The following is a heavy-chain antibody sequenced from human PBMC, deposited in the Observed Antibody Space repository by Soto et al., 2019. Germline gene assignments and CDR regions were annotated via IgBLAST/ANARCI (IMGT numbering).Heavy chain of an antibody. CDR3: ARRYCSGGSCYSSFDY. CDR1: GGSFSGYY. Sequence: TSETLSLTCAVYGGSFSGYYWSWIRQPPGEGLEWIGYIYYSGSTNYNPSLKSRVTISVDTSKNQFSLKLSSVTAADTAVYYCARRYCSGGSCYSSFDYWGQGTLVTVSS. V-gene: IGHV4-59*08. J-gene: IGHJ4*02. CDR2: IYYSGST. D-gene: IGHD2-15*01.